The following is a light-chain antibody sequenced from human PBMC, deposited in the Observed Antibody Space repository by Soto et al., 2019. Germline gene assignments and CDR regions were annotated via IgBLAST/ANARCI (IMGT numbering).Light chain of an antibody. J-gene: IGKJ4*01. CDR3: QQYGSSPLT. CDR2: GAS. V-gene: IGKV3-20*01. Sequence: DIVLTQSPGTLSLSPGERATLSCSASHSVSSSYSAWYQQKPGQAPRLLIYGASRRATGIPDRFSGSESGTDFTLTTSRLEPEDFAVYYCQQYGSSPLTFGGGPKVDI. CDR1: HSVSSSY.